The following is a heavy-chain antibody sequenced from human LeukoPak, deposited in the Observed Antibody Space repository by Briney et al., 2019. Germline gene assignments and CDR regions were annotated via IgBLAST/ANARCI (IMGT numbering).Heavy chain of an antibody. D-gene: IGHD2-2*01. J-gene: IGHJ5*02. Sequence: GGSVKVSCKASGYTFTSYDVNWVRQATGQGLEWMGWMNPNSGNTGYAQKFQGRVTITRNTSISTAYMELSSLRSEDTAVYYCATRYCSSTSCLSTNWFDPWGQGTLVTVSS. CDR1: GYTFTSYD. CDR3: ATRYCSSTSCLSTNWFDP. V-gene: IGHV1-8*03. CDR2: MNPNSGNT.